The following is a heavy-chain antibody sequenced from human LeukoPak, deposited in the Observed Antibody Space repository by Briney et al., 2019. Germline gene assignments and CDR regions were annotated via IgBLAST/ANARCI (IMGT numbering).Heavy chain of an antibody. Sequence: GGSLRLPCAASGFPFNTYAMSWVRQAPGKGLEYISVIRPTGTNTYYASSVKGRFTISRDGSRTTVYLQMSSLRAEDTAIYYCAKLAFYETSAPLRDISSWGQGTLVTVSS. J-gene: IGHJ5*02. CDR2: IRPTGTNT. V-gene: IGHV3-23*01. CDR1: GFPFNTYA. CDR3: AKLAFYETSAPLRDISS. D-gene: IGHD3-3*02.